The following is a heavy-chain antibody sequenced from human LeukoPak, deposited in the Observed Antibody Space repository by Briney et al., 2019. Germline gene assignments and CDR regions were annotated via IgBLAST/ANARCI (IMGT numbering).Heavy chain of an antibody. CDR1: GFTFSSCG. CDR3: ARGALYGDYVILN. Sequence: GGSLRLSCAASGFTFSSCGMHWVRQAPGKGLEWVAVIWYDGSNKYYAGSVKGRFTISRDNSKNTLYLQMNSLRAEDTAVYYCARGALYGDYVILNWGQGTLVTVSS. CDR2: IWYDGSNK. V-gene: IGHV3-33*01. J-gene: IGHJ4*02. D-gene: IGHD4-17*01.